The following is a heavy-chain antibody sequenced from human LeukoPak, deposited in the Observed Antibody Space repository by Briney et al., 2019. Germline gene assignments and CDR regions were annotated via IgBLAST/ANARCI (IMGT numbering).Heavy chain of an antibody. CDR2: MSPNSGNT. Sequence: GASVKVSCKASGYTFTSYDINWVRQATGQGLEWMGWMSPNSGNTGYAQKFQGRVTMTRNTSISTAYMELSSLRSEDTAVYYCASREDYYGSGSYFGWFDPWGQGTLVTVSS. CDR3: ASREDYYGSGSYFGWFDP. J-gene: IGHJ5*02. CDR1: GYTFTSYD. V-gene: IGHV1-8*01. D-gene: IGHD3-10*01.